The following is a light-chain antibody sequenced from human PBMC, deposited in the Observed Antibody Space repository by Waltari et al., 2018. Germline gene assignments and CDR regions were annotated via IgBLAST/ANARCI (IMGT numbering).Light chain of an antibody. V-gene: IGLV1-47*01. CDR3: TVWDNSVSAWV. CDR1: GANIANNH. CDR2: GDD. Sequence: QSVLTQPPSASGTPGQRVTMSCSGGGANIANNHVMWYQQLPGTAPRLLVFGDDERPSGVPDRFSGSKSGTSASLAISGLRSEDEADYYCTVWDNSVSAWVFGGGTKLTVL. J-gene: IGLJ3*02.